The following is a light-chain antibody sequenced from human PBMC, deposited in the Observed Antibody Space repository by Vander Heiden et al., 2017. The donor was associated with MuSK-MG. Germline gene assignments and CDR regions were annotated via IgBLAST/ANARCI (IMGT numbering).Light chain of an antibody. CDR2: DVH. Sequence: QSALTQPASVSGSPGQSITISCTGTSSDVGTYDFVSWYQQHPDKAPQLIVFDVHDRPSGVSDRFSGSKSGYTASLTISGLQAEDDAHYFCSSYTTSGTVVFGGGTKLTVL. J-gene: IGLJ2*01. V-gene: IGLV2-14*03. CDR1: SSDVGTYDF. CDR3: SSYTTSGTVV.